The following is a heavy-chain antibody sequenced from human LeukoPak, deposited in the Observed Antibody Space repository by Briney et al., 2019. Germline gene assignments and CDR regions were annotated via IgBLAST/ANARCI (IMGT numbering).Heavy chain of an antibody. V-gene: IGHV3-30*02. CDR1: GFTFSSYG. CDR3: AKDHLYYFDY. Sequence: PGGSLSLSCAASGFTFSSYGMHWVRQAPGKGLEWVAFIRYDGSNKYYADSVKGRFTISRDNSKNTLHLQMNSLRAEDTAVYYCAKDHLYYFDYWGQGTLVTVSS. J-gene: IGHJ4*02. CDR2: IRYDGSNK.